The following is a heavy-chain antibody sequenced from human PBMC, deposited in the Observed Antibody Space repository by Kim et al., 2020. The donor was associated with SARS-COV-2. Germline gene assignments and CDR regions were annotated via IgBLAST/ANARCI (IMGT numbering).Heavy chain of an antibody. CDR1: GFIFSDYY. D-gene: IGHD6-13*01. Sequence: GGSLRLSCAASGFIFSDYYMSWIRQAPGKGLEWVSYISGSSSYTNYADSVKGRFTISRDNAKNSLYLQMNSLRAEDTSVYYCARDTPNYSRSWYRGAFDIWGQGTMVTVSS. CDR3: ARDTPNYSRSWYRGAFDI. CDR2: ISGSSSYT. J-gene: IGHJ3*02. V-gene: IGHV3-11*06.